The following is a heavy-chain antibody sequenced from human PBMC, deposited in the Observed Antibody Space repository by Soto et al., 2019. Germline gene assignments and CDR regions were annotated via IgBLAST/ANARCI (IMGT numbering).Heavy chain of an antibody. J-gene: IGHJ6*02. CDR1: GGSISSGGYY. D-gene: IGHD2-21*02. CDR3: ARGGVRPPSIVVVTAIPIHYYGMDV. Sequence: SETLSLTCTVSGGSISSGGYYWSWIRQHPGKGLEWIGYMYYSGSTYYNPSLKSRVTISVDTSKNQFSLKLSSVTAADTAVYYCARGGVRPPSIVVVTAIPIHYYGMDVWGQGTTVTVSS. V-gene: IGHV4-31*03. CDR2: MYYSGST.